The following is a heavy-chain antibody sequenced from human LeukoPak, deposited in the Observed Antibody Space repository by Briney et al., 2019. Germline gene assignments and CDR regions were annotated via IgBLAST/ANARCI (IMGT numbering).Heavy chain of an antibody. CDR2: IFYSGTT. D-gene: IGHD3-10*01. CDR1: GGSISSYY. Sequence: SEALSLTCTVSGGSISSYYWTWIRQPPGKGLEWIGYIFYSGTTNYNPSLKSRVTISVDTSKNQFSLNLRSMTAADTAVYYCARTYGSGSDYDYWGQGTLVTFSS. V-gene: IGHV4-59*01. J-gene: IGHJ4*02. CDR3: ARTYGSGSDYDY.